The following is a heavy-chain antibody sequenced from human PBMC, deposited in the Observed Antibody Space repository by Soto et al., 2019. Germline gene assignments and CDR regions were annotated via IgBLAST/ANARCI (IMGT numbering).Heavy chain of an antibody. J-gene: IGHJ3*02. CDR3: ARVGSTGTADAFDI. V-gene: IGHV3-13*01. D-gene: IGHD1-1*01. Sequence: GGSLRLSCAASGFTFSSYDMHWVRQATGKGLEWVSAIGTAGDTYYPGSVKGRFTISRENAKNSLYLQMNSLRAEDTAVYYCARVGSTGTADAFDIWGQGTMVTVSS. CDR1: GFTFSSYD. CDR2: IGTAGDT.